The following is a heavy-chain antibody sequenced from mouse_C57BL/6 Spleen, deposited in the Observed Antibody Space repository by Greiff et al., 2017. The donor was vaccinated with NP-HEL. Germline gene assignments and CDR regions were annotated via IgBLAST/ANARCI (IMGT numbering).Heavy chain of an antibody. V-gene: IGHV5-16*01. D-gene: IGHD1-1*01. CDR2: INYDGSST. J-gene: IGHJ2*01. Sequence: EVKLVESEGGLVQPGSSMKLSCTASGFTFSDYYMAWVRQVPEKGLEWVANINYDGSSTYYLDSLKSRFIISRDNAKNILYLQMSSLKSEDTATYYCARAFYYGSFYYFDYWGQGTTLTVSS. CDR1: GFTFSDYY. CDR3: ARAFYYGSFYYFDY.